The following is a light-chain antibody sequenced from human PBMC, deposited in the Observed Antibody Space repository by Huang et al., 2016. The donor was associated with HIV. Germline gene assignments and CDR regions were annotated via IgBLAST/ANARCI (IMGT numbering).Light chain of an antibody. CDR2: AAS. Sequence: EIVLTQSPGTLSLSPGERATLSCRASQSISADYLAWYQQKPGQAPRLLIYAASSTATCIPDRFSGSGSGTDFTLTIYRLEPEDFAVYFCQQYAGSPWTFGQGTKVEIK. V-gene: IGKV3-20*01. CDR1: QSISADY. J-gene: IGKJ1*01. CDR3: QQYAGSPWT.